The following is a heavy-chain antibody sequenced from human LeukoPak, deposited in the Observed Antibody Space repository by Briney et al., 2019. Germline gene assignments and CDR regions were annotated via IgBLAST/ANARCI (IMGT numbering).Heavy chain of an antibody. V-gene: IGHV3-7*01. Sequence: GGSLRLSCAASGFTFSSYWMSWVRQAPGKGLEWVANIKQDGSEKYYVDSVKGRFTISRDNAKNSLYLQMNSLRAEDTAVYYCARYPLSSWYVYFDYWGQGTLVTVSS. D-gene: IGHD6-13*01. CDR1: GFTFSSYW. CDR3: ARYPLSSWYVYFDY. J-gene: IGHJ4*02. CDR2: IKQDGSEK.